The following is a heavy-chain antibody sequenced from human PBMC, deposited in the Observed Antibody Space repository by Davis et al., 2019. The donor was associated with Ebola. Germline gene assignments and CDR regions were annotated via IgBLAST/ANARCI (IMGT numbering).Heavy chain of an antibody. V-gene: IGHV4-30-4*01. J-gene: IGHJ3*02. CDR2: IYYSGST. CDR3: ATMGLLRFLEWLHMDAFDI. Sequence: SETLSLTCTVSGGSISSGDYYWSWIRQPPGKGLEWIGYIYYSGSTYYNPSLKSRVTISVDTSKNQFSLKLSSVTAADTAVYYCATMGLLRFLEWLHMDAFDIWGQGTMVTVSS. D-gene: IGHD3-3*01. CDR1: GGSISSGDYY.